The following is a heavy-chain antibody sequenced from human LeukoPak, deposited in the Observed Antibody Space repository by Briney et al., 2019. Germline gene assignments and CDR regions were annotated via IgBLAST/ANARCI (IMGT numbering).Heavy chain of an antibody. CDR3: ARSEVPGTYDYWR. V-gene: IGHV1-46*01. J-gene: IGHJ4*02. CDR2: INPSGGST. Sequence: ASVKVSCKPSGDSLTSVYIHTGPQAPGQGLEWMGIINPSGGSTSYPQKFQDRVTMTRDTSTSTAYMEVSSLRSEDTAVYFCARSEVPGTYDYWRRGQGTLVTVSS. CDR1: GDSLTSVY. D-gene: IGHD6-19*01.